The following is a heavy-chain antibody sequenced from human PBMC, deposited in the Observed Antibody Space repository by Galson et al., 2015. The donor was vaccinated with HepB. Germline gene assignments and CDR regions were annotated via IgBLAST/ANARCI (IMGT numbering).Heavy chain of an antibody. Sequence: SLRLSCAASGFTFSSYAMHWVRQAPGKGLEWVALILYDGSKKYYADSVKGRFTISRDNSKSTLYLQVNSLRADDTAVYYCARADTIPQIFDYWGQGTLVTVSP. CDR1: GFTFSSYA. D-gene: IGHD3-3*01. CDR2: ILYDGSKK. J-gene: IGHJ4*02. CDR3: ARADTIPQIFDY. V-gene: IGHV3-30-3*01.